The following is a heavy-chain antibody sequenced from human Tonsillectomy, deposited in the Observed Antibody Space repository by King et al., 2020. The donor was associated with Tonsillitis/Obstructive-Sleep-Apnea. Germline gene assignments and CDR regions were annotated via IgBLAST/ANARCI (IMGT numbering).Heavy chain of an antibody. CDR2: IYCYGDK. Sequence: ITLKESGPTLVKPTQTLTRTFTFSWFSLITIGMGVGWIREPPGKALEWRSLIYCYGDKRYNPSLKSRLTITRDTSKNEVVLTMTNMDPEDTATYYCAHRQSVNRGDYEDYWGQGTLVTVSS. CDR3: AHRQSVNRGDYEDY. D-gene: IGHD4-17*01. J-gene: IGHJ4*02. V-gene: IGHV2-5*01. CDR1: WFSLITIGMG.